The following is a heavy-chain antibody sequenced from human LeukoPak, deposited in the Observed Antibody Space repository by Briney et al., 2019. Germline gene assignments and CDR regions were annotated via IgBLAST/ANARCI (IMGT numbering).Heavy chain of an antibody. CDR3: ARHDDYGSGSYPYYYYGMDV. CDR1: AYSISSGYF. Sequence: SETLSLTCTVSAYSISSGYFWGWIRQPPGKGLEWIGNIYHSGSTYYNSSLKSRVTISVDTSKNQFSLKLSSVTAADTTVYYCARHDDYGSGSYPYYYYGMDVWGQGTTVTVSS. CDR2: IYHSGST. J-gene: IGHJ6*02. D-gene: IGHD3-10*01. V-gene: IGHV4-38-2*02.